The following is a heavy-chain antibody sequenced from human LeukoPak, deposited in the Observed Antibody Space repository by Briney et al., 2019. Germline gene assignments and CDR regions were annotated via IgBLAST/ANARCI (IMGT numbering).Heavy chain of an antibody. CDR3: ARDPIGPGTLGNFDY. D-gene: IGHD7-27*01. CDR1: GYTFTSYD. CDR2: MNPNSGNT. V-gene: IGHV1-8*01. Sequence: ASVKVSCKASGYTFTSYDINWVRQATGQGLEWMGWMNPNSGNTGYAQKFQGRVTITADKSTSTAYMELSSLRSEDTAVYYCARDPIGPGTLGNFDYWGQGTLVTVSS. J-gene: IGHJ4*02.